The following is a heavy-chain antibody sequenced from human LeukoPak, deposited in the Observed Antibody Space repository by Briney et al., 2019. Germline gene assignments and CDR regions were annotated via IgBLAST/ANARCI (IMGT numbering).Heavy chain of an antibody. V-gene: IGHV3-15*01. Sequence: PGGSLRLSCAVSGLSLTSAWMSRVRQAPGKGLEWVGRIKSKAAGGTTDYAAPVKSRFSISRDDSRNTLYLQMNSLKSEDTAVYSCTADLPGGYSDYFDYWGQGTLVPVSS. J-gene: IGHJ4*02. CDR3: TADLPGGYSDYFDY. D-gene: IGHD2-15*01. CDR2: IKSKAAGGTT. CDR1: GLSLTSAW.